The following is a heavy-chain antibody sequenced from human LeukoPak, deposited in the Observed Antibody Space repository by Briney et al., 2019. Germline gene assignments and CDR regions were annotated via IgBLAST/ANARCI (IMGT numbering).Heavy chain of an antibody. Sequence: GGSLRLCCTASGFIFSHAWMNWVRQAPGKGLQWLGRIRSGGAREYAAPAQGRFTISRDDSRNTVSLEMNNLDTDDTAVYFCAVDTPVIDAQIDYWGQGTLVTVSS. D-gene: IGHD3-16*02. V-gene: IGHV3-15*01. CDR1: GFIFSHAW. CDR3: AVDTPVIDAQIDY. J-gene: IGHJ4*02. CDR2: IRSGGAR.